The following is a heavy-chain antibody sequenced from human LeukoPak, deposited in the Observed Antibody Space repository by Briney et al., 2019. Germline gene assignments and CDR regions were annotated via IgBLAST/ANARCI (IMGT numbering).Heavy chain of an antibody. D-gene: IGHD3-3*01. V-gene: IGHV3-21*01. CDR1: GFTFSSYS. J-gene: IGHJ6*03. CDR3: ARDAERGFWSGYAWAHYMAV. Sequence: GGSLRLSCAASGFTFSSYSMNWVRQAPGKGLEWVSSISSSSSYIYYADSVKGRFTISRDNAKNSLYLQMTRLRAEDTAVYYCARDAERGFWSGYAWAHYMAVWGKGTTVTVSS. CDR2: ISSSSSYI.